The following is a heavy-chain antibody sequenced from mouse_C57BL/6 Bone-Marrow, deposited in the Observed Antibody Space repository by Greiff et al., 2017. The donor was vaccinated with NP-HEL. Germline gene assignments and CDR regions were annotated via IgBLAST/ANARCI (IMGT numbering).Heavy chain of an antibody. CDR3: ATYDYDDAGDY. V-gene: IGHV5-17*01. D-gene: IGHD2-4*01. Sequence: VQLVESGGGLVKPGGSLKLSCAASGFTFSDYGMHWVRQAPEKGLEWVAYISSGSSTIYYADTVKGRFTISRDNAKNTLFLQMTSLRSEDTAMYYCATYDYDDAGDYWGQGTSVTVSS. CDR1: GFTFSDYG. CDR2: ISSGSSTI. J-gene: IGHJ4*01.